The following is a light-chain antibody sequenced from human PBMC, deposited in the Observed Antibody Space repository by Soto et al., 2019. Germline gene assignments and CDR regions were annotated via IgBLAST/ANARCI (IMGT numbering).Light chain of an antibody. CDR3: QQYNNWPRT. CDR2: GAS. CDR1: QSVSSN. V-gene: IGKV3-15*01. J-gene: IGKJ1*01. Sequence: EIVMTQSPATLSVSPGERATLSCRASQSVSSNLAWYQQKPGQAPRLLIYGASIRAIDIPARFSGSGSGTEFTITISSLQSEDFAVYYCQQYNNWPRTFGQGTKVEIK.